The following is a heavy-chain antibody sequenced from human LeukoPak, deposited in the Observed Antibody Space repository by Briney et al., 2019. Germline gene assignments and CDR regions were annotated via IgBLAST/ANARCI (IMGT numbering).Heavy chain of an antibody. CDR3: ARGRIAARLTGGGIDY. V-gene: IGHV1-18*04. Sequence: ASVKVSCKASGYTFTGYYMHWVRQAPGQGLEWMGWISAYNGNTNYAQKLQGRVTMTTDTSTSTAYMELRSLRSDDTAVYYCARGRIAARLTGGGIDYWGQGTLVTVSS. CDR2: ISAYNGNT. CDR1: GYTFTGYY. D-gene: IGHD6-6*01. J-gene: IGHJ4*02.